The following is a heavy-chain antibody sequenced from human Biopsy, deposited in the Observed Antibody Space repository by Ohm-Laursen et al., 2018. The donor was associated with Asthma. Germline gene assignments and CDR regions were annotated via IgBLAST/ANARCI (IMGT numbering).Heavy chain of an antibody. Sequence: SVKVSCNAPGGTFSNFAISWVRQAPGQGLEWLGGIMTVFGTTNYAQKVQGRVTITADESTSTAYMEVTSLRSEDTAIYYCARCQVGYSSGWSLLLKKIYYSGMDVWGQGTTVTVSS. D-gene: IGHD6-19*01. CDR3: ARCQVGYSSGWSLLLKKIYYSGMDV. CDR1: GGTFSNFA. J-gene: IGHJ6*02. CDR2: IMTVFGTT. V-gene: IGHV1-69*13.